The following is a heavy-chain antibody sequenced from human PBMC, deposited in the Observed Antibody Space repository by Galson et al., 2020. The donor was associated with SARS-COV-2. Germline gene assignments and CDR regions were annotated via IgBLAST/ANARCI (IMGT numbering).Heavy chain of an antibody. CDR2: ISSSGSTI. CDR1: GFTFSDYY. Sequence: GGSLRLSCTASGFTFSDYYMSWIRQAPGKGLEWVSYISSSGSTIYYADPVKGRFTISRDNAKNSLYLQMNSLRAEDTAVYYCARGPVIPYYYYYMDVWGKGTTVTVSS. V-gene: IGHV3-11*01. CDR3: ARGPVIPYYYYYMDV. J-gene: IGHJ6*03.